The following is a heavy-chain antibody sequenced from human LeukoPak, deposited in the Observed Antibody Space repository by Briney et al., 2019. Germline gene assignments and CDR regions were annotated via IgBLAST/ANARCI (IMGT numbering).Heavy chain of an antibody. J-gene: IGHJ3*02. CDR3: ASSYYYDSSGYPNDAFDI. D-gene: IGHD3-22*01. Sequence: GGSLRLSCVASGITFSSYSMNWVRQAPGKGLEWVSYISSFSGTINYADSVKGRFTISRDNSKNTLFLQMNSLRAEDTAVYYCASSYYYDSSGYPNDAFDIWGQGTMVTVSS. V-gene: IGHV3-48*01. CDR2: ISSFSGTI. CDR1: GITFSSYS.